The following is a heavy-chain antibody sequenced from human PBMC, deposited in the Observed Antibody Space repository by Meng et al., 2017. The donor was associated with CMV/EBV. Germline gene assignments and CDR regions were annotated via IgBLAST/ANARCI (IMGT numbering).Heavy chain of an antibody. Sequence: QLPSMESVPIMLKPHKTLLVPGTSSVFSFSSSEVGVRWIRKPPVTALDGLALIYWDAYKRYSPSLKGRLTLPKDTSKNQVVLTMPNMDPVATATYYCALGVEGRGRTWFDPWGQGTLVTVSS. V-gene: IGHV2-5*02. CDR2: IYWDAYK. D-gene: IGHD3-10*01. CDR3: ALGVEGRGRTWFDP. J-gene: IGHJ5*02. CDR1: VFSFSSSEVG.